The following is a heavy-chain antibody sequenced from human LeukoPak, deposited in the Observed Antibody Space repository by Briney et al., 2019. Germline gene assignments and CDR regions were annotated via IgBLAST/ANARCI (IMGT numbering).Heavy chain of an antibody. J-gene: IGHJ5*02. CDR1: GGSFSGYY. CDR3: ARACRIYQLLPRCWFDP. Sequence: TSETLSLTCAVYGGSFSGYYWSWIRQPPGKGLEWIGEINHSGSTNYNPSLKSRVTISVDTSKNQFSLKLSSVTAADTAVYYCARACRIYQLLPRCWFDPWGQGTLVTVSS. CDR2: INHSGST. D-gene: IGHD2-2*01. V-gene: IGHV4-34*01.